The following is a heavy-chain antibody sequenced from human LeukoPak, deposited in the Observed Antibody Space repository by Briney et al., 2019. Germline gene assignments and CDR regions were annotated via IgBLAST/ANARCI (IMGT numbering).Heavy chain of an antibody. D-gene: IGHD3-22*01. CDR1: GFTFSSYA. CDR2: ISYDGSNK. J-gene: IGHJ4*02. V-gene: IGHV3-30*04. CDR3: ARGRSYYYNSSGYYGFDY. Sequence: GRSLRLSCAASGFTFSSYAMHWVRQAPGKGLGWVAVISYDGSNKYYADSVKGRFTISRDNSKNTLYLQMNSLRAEDTAVYYCARGRSYYYNSSGYYGFDYWGQGTLVTVSS.